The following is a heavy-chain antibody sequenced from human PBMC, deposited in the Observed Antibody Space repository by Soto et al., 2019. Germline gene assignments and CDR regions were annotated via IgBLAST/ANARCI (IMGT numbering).Heavy chain of an antibody. Sequence: GESLKISCKGLGYNFPDYWIAWVRQMPGKGLEYMGIIYPGDSDTRYSPSFQGQVTISADKSISTAYLQWNSLEASDTAMYYCARHGEDGQTQLLLYWFDAWGQGTLVTVSS. J-gene: IGHJ5*02. CDR3: ARHGEDGQTQLLLYWFDA. D-gene: IGHD2-15*01. V-gene: IGHV5-51*01. CDR1: GYNFPDYW. CDR2: IYPGDSDT.